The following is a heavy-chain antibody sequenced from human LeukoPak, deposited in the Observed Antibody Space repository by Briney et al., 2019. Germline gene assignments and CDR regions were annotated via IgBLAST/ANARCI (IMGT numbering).Heavy chain of an antibody. J-gene: IGHJ5*02. D-gene: IGHD3-22*01. CDR3: ARGGSGSGYYYFSWFDP. CDR1: GGSISSNY. V-gene: IGHV4-59*01. Sequence: SETLSLTCTVSGGSISSNYWSWIRQPPGKGLEWIGYIYYGGSTNYNPSLKSRVTISVDTSKNQFSLKLSSVTAADTAVYYCARGGSGSGYYYFSWFDPWGQGTLVTVSS. CDR2: IYYGGST.